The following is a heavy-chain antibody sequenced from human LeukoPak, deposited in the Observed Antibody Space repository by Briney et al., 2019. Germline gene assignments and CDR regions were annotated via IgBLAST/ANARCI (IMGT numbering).Heavy chain of an antibody. D-gene: IGHD3-10*01. J-gene: IGHJ4*02. CDR3: ARDYSGSAFWAPL. CDR1: GFTFSSYW. Sequence: PGGSPRLSRAASGFTFSSYWMSWVRQAPGKGLEWVANIKQDGSEKYYVDSVKGRFTISRDNAKNSLYLQMNSLRAEDTAVYYCARDYSGSAFWAPLWGQGTLVTVSS. V-gene: IGHV3-7*01. CDR2: IKQDGSEK.